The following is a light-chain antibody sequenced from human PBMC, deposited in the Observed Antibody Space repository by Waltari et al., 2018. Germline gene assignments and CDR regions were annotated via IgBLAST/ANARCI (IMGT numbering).Light chain of an antibody. CDR3: LQYKNWPPLYT. J-gene: IGKJ2*01. CDR2: GAS. Sequence: MTQSPSSLSASVGDRATLSCRASQSISSNLVWYQHKPGQAPRVLIYGASTRATGIPARFSGSGSGTEFTLTITSLQSEDFAVYYCLQYKNWPPLYTFGQGTKLEI. CDR1: QSISSN. V-gene: IGKV3-15*01.